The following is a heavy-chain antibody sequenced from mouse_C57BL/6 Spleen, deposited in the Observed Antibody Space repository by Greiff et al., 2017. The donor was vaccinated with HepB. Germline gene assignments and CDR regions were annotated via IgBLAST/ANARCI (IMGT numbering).Heavy chain of an antibody. CDR3: ARRGYYGSWYFDV. J-gene: IGHJ1*03. CDR2: INPSTGGT. Sequence: VQLQQSGPELVKPGASVKISCKASGYSFTGYYMNWVKQSPEKSLEWIGEINPSTGGTTYNQKFKAKATLTVDKSSSTAYMQLKSLTAEDSAVYYCARRGYYGSWYFDVWGTGTTVTVSS. D-gene: IGHD1-1*01. CDR1: GYSFTGYY. V-gene: IGHV1-42*01.